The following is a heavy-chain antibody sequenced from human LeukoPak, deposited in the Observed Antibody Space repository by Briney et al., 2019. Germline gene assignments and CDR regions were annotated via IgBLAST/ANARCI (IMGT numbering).Heavy chain of an antibody. J-gene: IGHJ4*02. CDR1: GGSISSGGYY. D-gene: IGHD5-24*01. Sequence: SQTLSLTCTVSGGSISSGGYYWSWIRQHPGKGLEWIGYIYYSGSTYYNPSLKSRVTISVDTSKNQFSLKLSSVTAADTAVYYCARGGRDGYNLDYWGQETLVTVSS. CDR3: ARGGRDGYNLDY. V-gene: IGHV4-31*03. CDR2: IYYSGST.